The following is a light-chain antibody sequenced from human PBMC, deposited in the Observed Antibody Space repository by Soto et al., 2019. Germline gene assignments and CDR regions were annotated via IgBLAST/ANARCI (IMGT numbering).Light chain of an antibody. Sequence: DIQMTESRCSLSASVGDRVTIICRASQGISTYLNWYQQKPGKAPKLLIYAASNLQSGVPSRFSGSGSGTEFTLTISSLQPDDFATYYCQQYNSYSFGQGTKVDI. J-gene: IGKJ1*01. V-gene: IGKV1-16*01. CDR1: QGISTY. CDR2: AAS. CDR3: QQYNSYS.